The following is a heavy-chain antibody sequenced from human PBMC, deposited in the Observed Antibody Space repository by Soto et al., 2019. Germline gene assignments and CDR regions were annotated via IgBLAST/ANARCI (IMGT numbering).Heavy chain of an antibody. J-gene: IGHJ4*02. CDR1: GFTFSTYS. Sequence: EVQLVESGGGLVQPGGSLRLSCAASGFTFSTYSMNWVRQAPGKGLEWVSYITNSGTTIYYADSVKGRFTISRDNAKNGLDLQLKELRAGGTDVDYREGDLRWGVMACTAFACGRQSSLVTVSS. CDR3: EGDLRWGVMACTAFAC. D-gene: IGHD3-16*01. CDR2: ITNSGTTI. V-gene: IGHV3-48*01.